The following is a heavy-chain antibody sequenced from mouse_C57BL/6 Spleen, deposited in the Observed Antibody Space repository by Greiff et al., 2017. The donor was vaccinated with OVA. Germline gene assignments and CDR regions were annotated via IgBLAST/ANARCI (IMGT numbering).Heavy chain of an antibody. CDR3: VRHDAWYFDV. CDR2: IRSKSNNYAT. D-gene: IGHD2-3*01. V-gene: IGHV10-1*01. J-gene: IGHJ1*03. Sequence: GGGLVQPKGSLKLSCAASGFSFNTYAMNWVRQAPGKGLEWVARIRSKSNNYATYYADSVKDRFTISRDDSESMLYLQMNNLKTEDTAMYYCVRHDAWYFDVWGTGTTVTVSS. CDR1: GFSFNTYA.